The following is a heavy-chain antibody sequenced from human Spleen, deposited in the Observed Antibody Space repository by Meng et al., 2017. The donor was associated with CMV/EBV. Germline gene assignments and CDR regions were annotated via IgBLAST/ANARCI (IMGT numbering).Heavy chain of an antibody. Sequence: KASGGTFSNYAISWVRQAPGQGLEWMGGIIPILDTANYAHKFQGRVTITTDESMSTAYMELSSLRSEDTAVYYCARSYYDTSGSDYWGQGTLVTVSS. D-gene: IGHD3-22*01. V-gene: IGHV1-69*05. CDR2: IIPILDTA. CDR3: ARSYYDTSGSDY. J-gene: IGHJ4*02. CDR1: GGTFSNYA.